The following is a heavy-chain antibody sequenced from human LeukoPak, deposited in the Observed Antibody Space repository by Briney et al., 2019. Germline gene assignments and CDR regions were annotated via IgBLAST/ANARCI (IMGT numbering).Heavy chain of an antibody. D-gene: IGHD6-19*01. V-gene: IGHV4-59*11. Sequence: PSETLSLTCTVSGASITSHHWNWIRQPAGKGLEWIGYIYHTGSTNSNPSLKSRVTKSVDTSKNQFSLKLTSVTAAGTAVYYCAQWSDSYRAFDYWGQGTLVTVSS. CDR3: AQWSDSYRAFDY. CDR2: IYHTGST. J-gene: IGHJ4*02. CDR1: GASITSHH.